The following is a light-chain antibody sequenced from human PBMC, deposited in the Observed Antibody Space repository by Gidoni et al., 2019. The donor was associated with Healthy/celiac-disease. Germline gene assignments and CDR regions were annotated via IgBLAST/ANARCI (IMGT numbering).Light chain of an antibody. J-gene: IGKJ4*01. CDR3: QQYLT. V-gene: IGKV1-33*01. CDR1: QDISNY. CDR2: DAS. Sequence: DIQMTQSPSSLSASVGDRVTITCQASQDISNYLNWYQQKPGKAPKLLIYDASNLEKGVPSRFSGSGSGTDFTFTISSLQPEDIATYYCQQYLTFGGGTKVEIK.